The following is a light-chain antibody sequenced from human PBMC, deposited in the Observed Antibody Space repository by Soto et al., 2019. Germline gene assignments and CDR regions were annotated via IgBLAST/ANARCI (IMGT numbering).Light chain of an antibody. J-gene: IGLJ1*01. CDR3: QSYDSSLSGYV. V-gene: IGLV1-40*01. CDR1: SSNIGAGYD. Sequence: QSVLTQPPSVSGAPGQRVTISCTGSSSNIGAGYDGNWYQQLPGTAPKLLMYGNSNRPSGVPDRFSGSKSGTSASLAITGLQAEDEADYYCQSYDSSLSGYVFGTGTKLTVL. CDR2: GNS.